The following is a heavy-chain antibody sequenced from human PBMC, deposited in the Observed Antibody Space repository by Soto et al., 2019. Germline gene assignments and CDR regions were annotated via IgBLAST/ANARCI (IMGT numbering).Heavy chain of an antibody. J-gene: IGHJ6*03. CDR1: GFTFSDDA. CDR2: IRGGGGST. V-gene: IGHV3-23*01. CDR3: AKGDYDILTGYYSYYYYYMDV. Sequence: GSLRLSCAGSGFTFSDDAMNWVRQAPGKGLEWVSAIRGGGGSTHYADSVKGRFTISRDNSKNTVYLQMNSLRTEDTAVYYCAKGDYDILTGYYSYYYYYMDVWGKGTTVTVSS. D-gene: IGHD3-9*01.